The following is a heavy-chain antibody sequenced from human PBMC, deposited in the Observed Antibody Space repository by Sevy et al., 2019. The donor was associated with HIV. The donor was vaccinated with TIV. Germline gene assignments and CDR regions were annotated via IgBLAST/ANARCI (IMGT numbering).Heavy chain of an antibody. J-gene: IGHJ4*02. CDR2: IYYNGNI. Sequence: LSLTCTVSGGSITSLYWNWIRQPPGKGREWIANIYYNGNINYNPSLKSRVTLSLDTSKNQSSLRLSSVPAADTAMYYCAGENAWGRGYSWGQGTLVTVSS. V-gene: IGHV4-59*08. CDR3: AGENAWGRGYS. CDR1: GGSITSLY. D-gene: IGHD1-26*01.